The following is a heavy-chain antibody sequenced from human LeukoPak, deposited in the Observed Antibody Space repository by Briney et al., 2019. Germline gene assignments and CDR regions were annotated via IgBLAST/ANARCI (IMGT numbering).Heavy chain of an antibody. CDR2: IYSGGST. CDR1: GFTVSSNY. CDR3: ARARVTPYFDY. Sequence: GGSLRLSCAASGFTVSSNYMSWVRQAPGKGLEWVSVIYSGGSTYYADSVKGRFTIPRDNSKNTLYLQMNSLRAEDTAVYYCARARVTPYFDYWGQGTLVTVSS. V-gene: IGHV3-66*01. J-gene: IGHJ4*02. D-gene: IGHD5-18*01.